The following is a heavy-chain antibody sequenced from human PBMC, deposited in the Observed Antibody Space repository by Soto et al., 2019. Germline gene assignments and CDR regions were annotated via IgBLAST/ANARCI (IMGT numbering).Heavy chain of an antibody. Sequence: EVQLLESGGGLVQPGGSLRLSCAASGFTFRSYAMSWVSKAPGKGLEWVSALSGSGGSTYYADSVKGRLTISRDNSKNTLYLKMNSLRAEDTAVYYCAKGDSTNAPYYYYYYMDVWGKGTTVTVSS. CDR1: GFTFRSYA. CDR3: AKGDSTNAPYYYYYYMDV. CDR2: LSGSGGST. V-gene: IGHV3-23*01. J-gene: IGHJ6*03. D-gene: IGHD2-15*01.